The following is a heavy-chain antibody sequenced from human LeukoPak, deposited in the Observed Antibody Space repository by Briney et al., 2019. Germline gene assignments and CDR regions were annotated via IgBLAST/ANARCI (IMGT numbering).Heavy chain of an antibody. D-gene: IGHD3-3*01. CDR2: ISSSSSYI. J-gene: IGHJ3*02. CDR1: GFTFSSYS. V-gene: IGHV3-21*01. CDR3: ASGGILRFLEWFSAFDI. Sequence: KAGGSLRLSCAASGFTFSSYSMNWVRQAPGKGLEWVSSISSSSSYIYYADSVKGRFTISRDNAKNSLYLQMNSLRAEDTAVYYCASGGILRFLEWFSAFDIWGQGTMVTVSS.